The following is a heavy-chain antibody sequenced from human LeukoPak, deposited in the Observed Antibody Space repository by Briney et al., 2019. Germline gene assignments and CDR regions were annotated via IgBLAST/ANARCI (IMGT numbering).Heavy chain of an antibody. V-gene: IGHV1-18*01. CDR3: AREYTGEGFDC. J-gene: IGHJ4*02. CDR2: ISAYDGNT. CDR1: GYTFTNSV. D-gene: IGHD3-10*01. Sequence: GASVKVSCKPSGYTFTNSVISWVRQAPGQGLEWMGWISAYDGNTNYAQNLQGRVTMTTDTSTSTAYMELRSLRSDDTAVYYCAREYTGEGFDCWGQGTLVTVSS.